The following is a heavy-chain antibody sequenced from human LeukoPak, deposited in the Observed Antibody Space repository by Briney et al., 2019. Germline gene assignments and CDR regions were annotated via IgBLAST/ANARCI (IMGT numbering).Heavy chain of an antibody. CDR2: ITTSDGNT. Sequence: GGSLRPSCAASGFTFSSYTMSWVRQAPGKGLEWVSTITTSDGNTYYADSVKGRFTISRDNSKNTLYLQMNSLRAEDTAVYYCAKEKRIAATFDYWGQGTLVTVSS. D-gene: IGHD6-13*01. CDR1: GFTFSSYT. J-gene: IGHJ4*02. V-gene: IGHV3-23*01. CDR3: AKEKRIAATFDY.